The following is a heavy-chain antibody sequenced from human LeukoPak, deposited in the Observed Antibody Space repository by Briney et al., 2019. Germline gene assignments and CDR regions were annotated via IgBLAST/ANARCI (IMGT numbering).Heavy chain of an antibody. V-gene: IGHV1-69*01. CDR3: ARGGEGSWELLGAFDI. Sequence: ASVKASCKASGGTFSSYAISWVRQAPGQGLEWMGGIIPIFGTANYAQKFQGRVTITADESTSTAYMELSSLRSEDTAVYYCARGGEGSWELLGAFDIWGQGTMVTVSS. D-gene: IGHD1-26*01. CDR1: GGTFSSYA. CDR2: IIPIFGTA. J-gene: IGHJ3*02.